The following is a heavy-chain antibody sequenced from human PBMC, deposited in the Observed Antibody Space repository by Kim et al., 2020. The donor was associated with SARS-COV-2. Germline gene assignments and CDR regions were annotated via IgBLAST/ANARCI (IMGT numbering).Heavy chain of an antibody. CDR1: GGSISSYY. Sequence: SETLSLTCTVSGGSISSYYWSWIRQPPGKGLEWIGYIYYSGSTNYNPSLKSRVTISVDTSKNQFSLKLSSVTAADTAVYYCARDHARGRGGFDPWGQGTLVTVSS. CDR2: IYYSGST. J-gene: IGHJ5*02. CDR3: ARDHARGRGGFDP. V-gene: IGHV4-59*13. D-gene: IGHD3-10*01.